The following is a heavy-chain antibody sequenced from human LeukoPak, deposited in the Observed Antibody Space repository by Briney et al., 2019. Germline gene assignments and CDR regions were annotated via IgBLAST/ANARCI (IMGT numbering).Heavy chain of an antibody. J-gene: IGHJ6*03. CDR2: INPNSGGT. D-gene: IGHD3-22*01. Sequence: ASVKVSCKASGYTFTGYYMHWVRQAPGQGPEWMGWINPNSGGTNYAQKFQGRVTMTRDTSISTAYMELSRLGSDDTAVYYCARVGDSSGYYWNYYYMDVWGKGTTVIISS. V-gene: IGHV1-2*02. CDR3: ARVGDSSGYYWNYYYMDV. CDR1: GYTFTGYY.